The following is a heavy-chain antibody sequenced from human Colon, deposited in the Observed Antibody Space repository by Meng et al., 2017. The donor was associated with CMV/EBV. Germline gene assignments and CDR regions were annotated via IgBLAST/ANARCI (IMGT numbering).Heavy chain of an antibody. CDR1: GFTFSSYS. CDR2: ISSSSSTI. D-gene: IGHD5-12*01. CDR3: ARDNVYYNGYDSD. V-gene: IGHV3-48*04. J-gene: IGHJ4*02. Sequence: GGSLRLSCAASGFTFSSYSMNWVRQAPGKGLEWVSYISSSSSTIYYADSVKGRFTISRDNAKTSLYLEMNSLRVEDTAVYYCARDNVYYNGYDSDWGQGTLVTVSS.